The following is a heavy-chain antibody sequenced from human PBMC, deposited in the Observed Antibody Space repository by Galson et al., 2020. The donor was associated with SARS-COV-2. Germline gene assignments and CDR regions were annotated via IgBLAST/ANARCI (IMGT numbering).Heavy chain of an antibody. J-gene: IGHJ4*02. D-gene: IGHD1-26*01. CDR3: ARTHSGSYYDYFDY. CDR1: GFTFSSYA. V-gene: IGHV3-30*04. Sequence: GGSLRLSCAASGFTFSSYAMHWVRQAPGKGLEWVAVISYDGSNKYYEDSVKGRFTISRDNSKNTLYLQMNSLRAEDTAVYYCARTHSGSYYDYFDYWGQGTLVTVSS. CDR2: ISYDGSNK.